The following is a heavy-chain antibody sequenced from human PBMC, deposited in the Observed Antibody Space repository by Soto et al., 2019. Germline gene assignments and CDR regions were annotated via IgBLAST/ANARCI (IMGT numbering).Heavy chain of an antibody. D-gene: IGHD3-3*01. Sequence: QVQLQESGPGLVKPSQTLSLTCTVSGGSISSGGYYWSWIRQHPGKGLEWIGYIYYSGSTDYNPSLHSLVTISVDTSKNPFSLKLSSLTAADTAVYYCARAVYYDFWSGFKGQNWFDPWGQGTLVTVSS. CDR2: IYYSGST. CDR1: GGSISSGGYY. J-gene: IGHJ5*02. V-gene: IGHV4-31*01. CDR3: ARAVYYDFWSGFKGQNWFDP.